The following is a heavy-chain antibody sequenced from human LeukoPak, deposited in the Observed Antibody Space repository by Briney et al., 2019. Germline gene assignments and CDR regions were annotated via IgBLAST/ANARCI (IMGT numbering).Heavy chain of an antibody. D-gene: IGHD1-1*01. CDR3: ARHSPLWNY. CDR2: ISGSGPYT. CDR1: GFTFSSYA. V-gene: IGHV3-23*01. Sequence: GGSLRLSCAASGFTFSSYAMSWVRQAPGKGLEWVSGISGSGPYTFYTDSVKGRFTISRDSSKNTLYLQMNSLRAEDTALYYCARHSPLWNYWGQGTLVTVSS. J-gene: IGHJ4*02.